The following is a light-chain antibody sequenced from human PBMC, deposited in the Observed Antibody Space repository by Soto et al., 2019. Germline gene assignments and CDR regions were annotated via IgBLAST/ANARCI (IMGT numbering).Light chain of an antibody. CDR2: RSS. Sequence: QAVLTQPPSASGTPGQRITISCSGSSSNIGSHSVNWYQQLPGTAPKLLIYRSSQRPSGVPDRFSGSKSGTSAFLAISGLQSGDEADYYCALWDDSLNGPVFGGGTKVTVL. CDR1: SSNIGSHS. J-gene: IGLJ3*02. V-gene: IGLV1-44*01. CDR3: ALWDDSLNGPV.